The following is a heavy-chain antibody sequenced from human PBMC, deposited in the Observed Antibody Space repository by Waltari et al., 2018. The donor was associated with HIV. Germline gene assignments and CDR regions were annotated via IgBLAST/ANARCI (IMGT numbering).Heavy chain of an antibody. CDR1: GFTFGDYA. J-gene: IGHJ5*02. V-gene: IGHV3-49*05. CDR2: IRSKAYGGTT. CDR3: TRDQYDSGYGGWFDP. Sequence: EVKLVESGGGLVKPGRSLRLSCTASGFTFGDYAMSWFRQAPRKGLEWVGCIRSKAYGGTTEYAASVKGRFTISRDDSKSIAYLQMNSLKTEDTAVYYCTRDQYDSGYGGWFDPWGQGTLVTVSS. D-gene: IGHD3-22*01.